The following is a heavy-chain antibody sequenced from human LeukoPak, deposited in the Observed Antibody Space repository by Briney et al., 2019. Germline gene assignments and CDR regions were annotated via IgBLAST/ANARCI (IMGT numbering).Heavy chain of an antibody. V-gene: IGHV3-7*01. J-gene: IGHJ3*02. CDR1: GFTFSSYW. CDR3: ARDREAVAGTPDI. Sequence: GGSLRLSCAASGFTFSSYWMSWVRQAPGKGLEGVANINKEGSGKKYVEAVKGRFTISRDNAKNSLYLQMNSLRAEDTAVYYCARDREAVAGTPDIWGQGTMVTVSS. D-gene: IGHD6-19*01. CDR2: INKEGSGK.